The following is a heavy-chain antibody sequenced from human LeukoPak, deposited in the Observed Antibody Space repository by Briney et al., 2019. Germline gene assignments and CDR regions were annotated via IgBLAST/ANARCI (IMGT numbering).Heavy chain of an antibody. CDR3: ARDADCSSTSCYSSWFDP. Sequence: SETLSLACTVSGGSISSYYWSWIRRPAGKGLEWIGRIYTSGSTNYNPSLKNRVTMSVDTSKNQFSLKLSSVTAADTAVYYCARDADCSSTSCYSSWFDPWGQGTLVTVSS. V-gene: IGHV4-4*07. J-gene: IGHJ5*02. CDR1: GGSISSYY. D-gene: IGHD2-2*01. CDR2: IYTSGST.